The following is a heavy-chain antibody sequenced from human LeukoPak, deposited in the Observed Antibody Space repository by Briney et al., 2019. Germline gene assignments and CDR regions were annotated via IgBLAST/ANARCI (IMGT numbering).Heavy chain of an antibody. CDR2: YNSGNT. Sequence: SETLSLTCTVSPGSIRSYYWSWIRQPPGKGLELIGYNSGNTNYNPSLKSRITMSLDTSKNQFSLKLSSVTAADTAVYYCARVSGGIYDYGDYGYFDYWGQGTLVTVSS. J-gene: IGHJ4*02. D-gene: IGHD4-17*01. CDR1: PGSIRSYY. V-gene: IGHV4-59*12. CDR3: ARVSGGIYDYGDYGYFDY.